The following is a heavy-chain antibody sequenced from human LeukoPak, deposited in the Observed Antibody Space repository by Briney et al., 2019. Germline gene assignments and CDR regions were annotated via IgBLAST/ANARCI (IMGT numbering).Heavy chain of an antibody. J-gene: IGHJ6*03. CDR1: GGSISSGGYY. CDR2: IYYSGST. Sequence: SQTLSLTCTVSGGSISSGGYYWSWIRQHPGKGLEWIRYIYYSGSTYYNPSLKSRVTISVDTSKNQFSLKLSSVTAADTAVYYCARSESSIAARRYYYYYMDVWGKGTTVTVSS. V-gene: IGHV4-31*03. D-gene: IGHD6-6*01. CDR3: ARSESSIAARRYYYYYMDV.